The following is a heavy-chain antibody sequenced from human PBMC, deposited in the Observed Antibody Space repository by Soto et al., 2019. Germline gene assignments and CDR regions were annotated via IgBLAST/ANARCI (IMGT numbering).Heavy chain of an antibody. CDR3: ARDPGCIAVAGNYYYGMDV. CDR2: TYYRSKWYN. J-gene: IGHJ6*02. Sequence: PSQTLSLTCAISGDSVSSNSAAWNWIRQSPSRGLEWLGRTYYRSKWYNDYAVSVKSRITINPDTSKNQFSLQLNSVTPEDTAVYYCARDPGCIAVAGNYYYGMDVWGQGTTVTVSS. D-gene: IGHD6-19*01. CDR1: GDSVSSNSAA. V-gene: IGHV6-1*01.